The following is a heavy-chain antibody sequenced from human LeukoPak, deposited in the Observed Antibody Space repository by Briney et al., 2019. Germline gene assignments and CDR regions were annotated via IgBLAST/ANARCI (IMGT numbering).Heavy chain of an antibody. CDR1: SGSISTYY. J-gene: IGHJ4*02. CDR2: IYYSGST. Sequence: SETLSLTCTVSSGSISTYYWSWIRQPPGKGLEWIGYIYYSGSTNYNPSLKSRVTISVDTSKNQFSLKLSSVTAADTAVYYCARGYFDWLIDYWGQGTLVTVSS. D-gene: IGHD3-9*01. V-gene: IGHV4-59*01. CDR3: ARGYFDWLIDY.